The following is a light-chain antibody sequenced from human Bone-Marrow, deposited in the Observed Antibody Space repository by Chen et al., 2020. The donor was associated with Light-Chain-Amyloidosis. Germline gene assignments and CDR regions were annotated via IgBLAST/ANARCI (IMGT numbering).Light chain of an antibody. Sequence: SYVLTQPSSVSVAPGQTATIACGGNNIGSTSVHWYQQTPGQAPLLVVYDDSDRPSGIPERCSGANSGNTATLTISRVEAGDEAYYYCQVWDRSSDRPVFGGGTELTVL. CDR3: QVWDRSSDRPV. CDR1: NIGSTS. J-gene: IGLJ3*02. V-gene: IGLV3-21*02. CDR2: DDS.